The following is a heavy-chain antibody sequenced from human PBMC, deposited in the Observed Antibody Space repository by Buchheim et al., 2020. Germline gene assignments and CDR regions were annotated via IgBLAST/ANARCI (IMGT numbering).Heavy chain of an antibody. J-gene: IGHJ4*02. Sequence: EVQLVESGGGLVKPGGSLRLSCAASGFTFSSYSMNWVRQAPGKGLEWVSSISSSSSYIYYADSVKGRFTISRDNAKNSLYLQMNSLRAEDTAVYYCARAPPAYCGGDCSHFDYWGQGTL. CDR3: ARAPPAYCGGDCSHFDY. CDR1: GFTFSSYS. D-gene: IGHD2-21*01. V-gene: IGHV3-21*01. CDR2: ISSSSSYI.